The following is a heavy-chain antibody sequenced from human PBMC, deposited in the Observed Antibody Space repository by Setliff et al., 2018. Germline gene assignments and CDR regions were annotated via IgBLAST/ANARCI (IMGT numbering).Heavy chain of an antibody. J-gene: IGHJ5*02. V-gene: IGHV3-30-3*02. CDR2: ISYDGGKT. Sequence: LRLSCTASGFTFSTYSMHWVRQAPGRGLEWVAVISYDGGKTYHADSVKGRFIISRDNSENTLYLQMNGLRAEDSALYYCAKDPNGDFFGAFDTWGQGALVTVSS. CDR1: GFTFSTYS. CDR3: AKDPNGDFFGAFDT. D-gene: IGHD4-17*01.